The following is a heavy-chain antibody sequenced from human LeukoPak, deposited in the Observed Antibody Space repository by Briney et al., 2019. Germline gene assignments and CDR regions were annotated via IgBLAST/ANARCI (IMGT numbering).Heavy chain of an antibody. J-gene: IGHJ4*02. D-gene: IGHD3-3*01. CDR1: GYTFTSYY. CDR2: INPSDGST. V-gene: IGHV1-46*01. CDR3: ARSSGYYVYDC. Sequence: ASVKVSCKASGYTFTSYYMHWVRQAPGQGLEWMGIINPSDGSTSNAQNFQGRVTMTRDTSTSTVYMEVSSLRSEDTAVYYCARSSGYYVYDCWGQGTLVTVSS.